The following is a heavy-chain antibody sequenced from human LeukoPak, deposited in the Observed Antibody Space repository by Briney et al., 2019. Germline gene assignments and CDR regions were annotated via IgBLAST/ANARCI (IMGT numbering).Heavy chain of an antibody. CDR2: INQHGSEK. CDR3: ARDRTRITMVRGVIRWFDP. Sequence: GGSLRLSCAASGDTFGRYWMSWVRQAPGKGLEWVANINQHGSEKYYGDSVKGRFTISRDNAKNSLYLQMNSLRAEDTSIYYCARDRTRITMVRGVIRWFDPWGQGTLVTVSS. CDR1: GDTFGRYW. V-gene: IGHV3-7*01. J-gene: IGHJ5*02. D-gene: IGHD3-10*01.